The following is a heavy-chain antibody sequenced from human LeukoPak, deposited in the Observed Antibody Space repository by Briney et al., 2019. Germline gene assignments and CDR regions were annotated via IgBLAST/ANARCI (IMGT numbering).Heavy chain of an antibody. J-gene: IGHJ5*02. D-gene: IGHD3-22*01. CDR2: ISAYIGNT. V-gene: IGHV1-18*01. CDR1: GYTFTNFG. Sequence: ASAKVSCKVSGYTFTNFGISWGRQAPGQGLEWRGWISAYIGNTKYPQKLQGRVTMTTDTSTSTAYMELRSLRSDDTAVYYCARTYYYDSSGYYYGHWFDPRGQGTLVTVSS. CDR3: ARTYYYDSSGYYYGHWFDP.